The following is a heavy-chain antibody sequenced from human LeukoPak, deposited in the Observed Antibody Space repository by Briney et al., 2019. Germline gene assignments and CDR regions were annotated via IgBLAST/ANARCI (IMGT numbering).Heavy chain of an antibody. D-gene: IGHD3-10*01. CDR3: AREVVLHGYMVWGVKSGLDV. CDR2: IYHSGST. Sequence: SETLSLTCTASGGSVSSYYWSWIRQSPGRGLEWIGYIYHSGSTNYNPSLKSRVTMSVDTSKNQFSLKLTSLTAADSALYYCAREVVLHGYMVWGVKSGLDVWGQGTTVTVSS. CDR1: GGSVSSYY. V-gene: IGHV4-59*02. J-gene: IGHJ6*02.